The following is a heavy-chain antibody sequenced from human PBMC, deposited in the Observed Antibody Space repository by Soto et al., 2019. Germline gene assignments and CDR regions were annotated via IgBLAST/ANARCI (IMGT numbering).Heavy chain of an antibody. CDR3: AKDRTFGPPLVRFDS. D-gene: IGHD6-6*01. J-gene: IGHJ4*02. CDR1: GFTFSVYA. CDR2: ISGNGGST. V-gene: IGHV3-23*01. Sequence: GGSLRLSCGASGFTFSVYAMTWVRQAPGKGLEWVSAISGNGGSTYYADSVKGRFTISRDNSKCTLHLQMNSLRVEDTAVYYCAKDRTFGPPLVRFDSWGQGTLVTVS.